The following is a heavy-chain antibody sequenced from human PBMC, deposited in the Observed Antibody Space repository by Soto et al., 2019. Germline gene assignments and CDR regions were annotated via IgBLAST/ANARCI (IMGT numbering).Heavy chain of an antibody. V-gene: IGHV3-48*03. CDR1: GFTFSSYE. Sequence: GGSLRLSCAASGFTFSSYEMNWVRQAPGKGLEWVSYISSSGSTIYYADSVKGRFTISRDNAKNSLYLQMNSLRAEDTAVYYCARGGDSSGWYNPDYWGQGTLVTVSS. D-gene: IGHD6-19*01. J-gene: IGHJ4*02. CDR3: ARGGDSSGWYNPDY. CDR2: ISSSGSTI.